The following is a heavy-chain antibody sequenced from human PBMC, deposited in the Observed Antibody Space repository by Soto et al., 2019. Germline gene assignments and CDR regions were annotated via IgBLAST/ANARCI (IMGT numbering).Heavy chain of an antibody. CDR1: GGTFGNSA. Sequence: QVQLVQSGAEVKKPGSSVKVSCKASGGTFGNSAISWVRQAPGQGLEWMGGIIPSFATGNSAPEFQGRLTITADTSTTTAYMELSSLRSEDTAVYYCARSYSGSGSYWFYGMDVWGQGTTVTVSS. D-gene: IGHD3-10*01. CDR3: ARSYSGSGSYWFYGMDV. CDR2: IIPSFATG. V-gene: IGHV1-69*06. J-gene: IGHJ6*02.